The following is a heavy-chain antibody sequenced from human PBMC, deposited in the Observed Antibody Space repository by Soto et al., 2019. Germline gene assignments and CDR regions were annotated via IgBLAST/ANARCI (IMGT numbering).Heavy chain of an antibody. J-gene: IGHJ6*02. CDR2: INHSGST. Sequence: SETLSLTCAVYGGSFSGYYWSWIRQPPGKGLEWIGEINHSGSTNYNPSLKSRVTISVDTSKNQFSLKLSSVTAADTAVYYCAWGVGGTSYYYYGMDVWGQGTTVTVSS. D-gene: IGHD3-16*01. V-gene: IGHV4-34*01. CDR1: GGSFSGYY. CDR3: AWGVGGTSYYYYGMDV.